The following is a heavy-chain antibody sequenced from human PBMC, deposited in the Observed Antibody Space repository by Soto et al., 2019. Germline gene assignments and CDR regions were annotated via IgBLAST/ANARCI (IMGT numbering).Heavy chain of an antibody. V-gene: IGHV3-33*01. CDR2: IWYDGSNK. D-gene: IGHD1-1*01. Sequence: PGGSLRLSCAASGFTFSSYGMHWVRQAPGKGLEWVAVIWYDGSNKYYADSVKGRFTISRDNSKNTLYLQMNSLRAEDTAVYYCARDPSERLAYYYGMDVWGQGTTVTVSS. J-gene: IGHJ6*02. CDR1: GFTFSSYG. CDR3: ARDPSERLAYYYGMDV.